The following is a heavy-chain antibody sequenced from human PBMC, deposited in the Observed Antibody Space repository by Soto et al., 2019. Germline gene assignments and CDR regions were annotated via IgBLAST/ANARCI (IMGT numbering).Heavy chain of an antibody. CDR2: IKQGGVEK. CDR3: LVTTSAFDI. V-gene: IGHV3-7*01. Sequence: EVQLVESGGDLAQXGGSLRLXCAXXXXXLXXFWVNWVRQAPGKGLEWVANIKQGGVEKNYVDSVKGRFTISRDDTKNSLFLQMNNLRAEDAAIYYCLVTTSAFDIWVRGTTVTVSS. CDR1: XXXLXXFW. D-gene: IGHD4-17*01. J-gene: IGHJ3*02.